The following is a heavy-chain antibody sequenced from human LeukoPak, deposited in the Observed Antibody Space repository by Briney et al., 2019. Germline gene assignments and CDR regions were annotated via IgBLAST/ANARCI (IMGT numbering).Heavy chain of an antibody. CDR3: ARDTSLIAIFGVVIDYFDY. Sequence: GGSLRLSCPASGFTFSSYSMNWVRQAPGKGLEWVSSISSSSSYIYYADSVKGRFTISRDNAKNSLYLQMNSLRAEDTAVYYCARDTSLIAIFGVVIDYFDYWGQGTLVTVSS. V-gene: IGHV3-21*01. CDR2: ISSSSSYI. J-gene: IGHJ4*02. D-gene: IGHD3-3*01. CDR1: GFTFSSYS.